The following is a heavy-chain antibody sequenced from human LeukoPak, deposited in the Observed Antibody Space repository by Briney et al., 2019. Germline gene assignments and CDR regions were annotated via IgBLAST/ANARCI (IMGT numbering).Heavy chain of an antibody. D-gene: IGHD4-23*01. CDR1: GGSISSYY. CDR2: IYYSGST. V-gene: IGHV4-59*01. Sequence: KPSETLSLTCNVSGGSISSYYWSWIRQPPGKGLEWIGYIYYSGSTNYNPSLKSRVTISVDTSKNQFSLKLSSVTAADTAVYYCARGRVGGNRYFDYWGQGTLVTVSS. CDR3: ARGRVGGNRYFDY. J-gene: IGHJ4*02.